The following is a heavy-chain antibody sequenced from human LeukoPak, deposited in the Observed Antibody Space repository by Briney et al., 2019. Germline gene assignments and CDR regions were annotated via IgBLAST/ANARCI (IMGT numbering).Heavy chain of an antibody. D-gene: IGHD3-22*01. CDR2: ISAYNGNT. CDR1: GYTFTISG. J-gene: IGHJ4*02. Sequence: VASVNVSCKASGYTFTISGISSGRQAPGQGLEWMGWISAYNGNTNYTQKLQGRVTMTTDTSASTAYVELRSLKSDDTAVYYCARDLTYYYVTSGYLLLDYWGQGTLVTVSS. CDR3: ARDLTYYYVTSGYLLLDY. V-gene: IGHV1-18*01.